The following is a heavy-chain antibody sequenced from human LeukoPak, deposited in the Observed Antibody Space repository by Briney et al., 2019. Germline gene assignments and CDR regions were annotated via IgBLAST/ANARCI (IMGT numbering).Heavy chain of an antibody. D-gene: IGHD3-10*01. CDR1: GFTFSSYG. J-gene: IGHJ4*02. Sequence: RRSLRLSCAVSGFTFSSYGMHWVRQAPGKGLEWVAVIWYDGSNKFYADSVKGRFTISRDNSKNTLYLQMNSLRAEDTAVYYCARDAYYYGSGSYVDEWGQGTLVTVSS. CDR3: ARDAYYYGSGSYVDE. CDR2: IWYDGSNK. V-gene: IGHV3-33*01.